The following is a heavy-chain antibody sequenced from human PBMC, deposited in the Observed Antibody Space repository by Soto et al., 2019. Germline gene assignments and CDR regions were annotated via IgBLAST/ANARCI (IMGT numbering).Heavy chain of an antibody. V-gene: IGHV3-30-3*01. CDR3: ARAWGGYEAFDI. J-gene: IGHJ3*02. Sequence: LRLSCAASGFTFSSYAMHWVRQAPGKGLEWVAVISYDGSNKYYADSVKGRFTISRDNSKNTLYLQMNSLRAEDTAVYYCARAWGGYEAFDIWGQGTMVTVSS. CDR1: GFTFSSYA. D-gene: IGHD5-12*01. CDR2: ISYDGSNK.